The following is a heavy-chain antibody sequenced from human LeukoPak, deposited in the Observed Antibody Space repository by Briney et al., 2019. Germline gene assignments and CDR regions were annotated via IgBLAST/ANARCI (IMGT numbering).Heavy chain of an antibody. Sequence: QPGGSLRLSCAASGFTFSSYGMHWVGQAPGKGLEWVAVISYDGSNKYYADSVKGRFTISRDNSKNTLYLQMNSLRAEDTAVYYCAKVRGVRGVRTPIDYWGQGTLVTVSS. CDR2: ISYDGSNK. V-gene: IGHV3-30*18. J-gene: IGHJ4*02. CDR3: AKVRGVRGVRTPIDY. D-gene: IGHD3-10*01. CDR1: GFTFSSYG.